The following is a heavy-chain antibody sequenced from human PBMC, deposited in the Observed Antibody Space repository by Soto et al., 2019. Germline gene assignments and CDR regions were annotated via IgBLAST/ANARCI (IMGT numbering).Heavy chain of an antibody. J-gene: IGHJ5*02. CDR2: IYYSGST. D-gene: IGHD3-9*01. V-gene: IGHV4-31*03. CDR3: AGGGDYDILTGSLGNWFDP. CDR1: GGSISSGGYY. Sequence: PSETLSLTCTVSGGSISSGGYYWSWIRQHPGKGLEWIGYIYYSGSTYYNPSLKSRVTISVDTSKNQFSLKLSSVTAADTAVYYCAGGGDYDILTGSLGNWFDPWGQGTLVTVSS.